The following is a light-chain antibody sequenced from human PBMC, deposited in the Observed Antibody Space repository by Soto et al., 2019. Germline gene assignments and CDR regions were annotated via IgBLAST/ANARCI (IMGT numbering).Light chain of an antibody. CDR2: AAS. J-gene: IGKJ3*01. V-gene: IGKV1-39*01. CDR1: QSISRY. Sequence: DIQMTQSPSSLSASVGDRVTITCRARQSISRYLNWYQQKPGKASKLLIYAASSLQSGVPSRFSGSGSGTNFTLTISSLQPEDFATYYCQQSYSRGFTFGPGTNVDIK. CDR3: QQSYSRGFT.